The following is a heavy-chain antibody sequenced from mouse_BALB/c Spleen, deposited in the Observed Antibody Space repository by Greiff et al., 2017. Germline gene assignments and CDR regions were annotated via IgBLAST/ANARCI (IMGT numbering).Heavy chain of an antibody. CDR2: IDPANGNT. V-gene: IGHV14-3*02. Sequence: EVQLVESGAELVKPGASVKLSCTASGFNIKDTYMHWVKQRPEQGLEWIGRIDPANGNTKYDPKFQGKATITADTSSNTAYLQLSSLTSEDTAVYYCAKGDDYWGQGTTLTVSS. CDR3: AKGDDY. CDR1: GFNIKDTY. J-gene: IGHJ2*01.